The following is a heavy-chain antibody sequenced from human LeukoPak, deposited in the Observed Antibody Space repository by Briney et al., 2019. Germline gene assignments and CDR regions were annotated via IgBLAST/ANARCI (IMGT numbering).Heavy chain of an antibody. D-gene: IGHD5-12*01. CDR1: GFTFCDYT. CDR3: SRDPGGTYSGYNFLDY. CDR2: IRGKAYGGTT. Sequence: GGSLRLSCTASGFTFCDYTMSWVRQAPGKGLEWVGFIRGKAYGGTTEYAATVKGRLTISRDDSKSIAYLQMNSLKTEDTAVYYCSRDPGGTYSGYNFLDYWGQGTLVTVSS. V-gene: IGHV3-49*04. J-gene: IGHJ4*02.